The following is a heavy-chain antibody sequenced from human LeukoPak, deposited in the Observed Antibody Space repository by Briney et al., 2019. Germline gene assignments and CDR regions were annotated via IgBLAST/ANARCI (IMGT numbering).Heavy chain of an antibody. J-gene: IGHJ4*02. D-gene: IGHD6-13*01. V-gene: IGHV3-33*06. CDR1: GFTFSSYG. CDR2: IWYDGSNK. Sequence: PGGSLRLSCAASGFTFSSYGMHWVRQAPGKGLEWVAVIWYDGSNKYYADSVKGRFTISRDNSKNTLYLQMNSLRAEDTAVYYCAKLQGYSSSWYEYYWGQGTLVTVSS. CDR3: AKLQGYSSSWYEYY.